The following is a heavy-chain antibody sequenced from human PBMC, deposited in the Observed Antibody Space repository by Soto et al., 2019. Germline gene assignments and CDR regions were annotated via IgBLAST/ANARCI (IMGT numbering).Heavy chain of an antibody. CDR1: VYSICRGYY. Sequence: SDTLSLTCAVSVYSICRGYYWGWLRQPPGKGLEWIGSIYHSGSTYYNPSLKSRVTISVDTSKNQFSLKLSSVTAADTAVYYCASGGVGDAFDIWGQGTMVTVSS. J-gene: IGHJ3*02. CDR2: IYHSGST. D-gene: IGHD3-3*01. CDR3: ASGGVGDAFDI. V-gene: IGHV4-38-2*01.